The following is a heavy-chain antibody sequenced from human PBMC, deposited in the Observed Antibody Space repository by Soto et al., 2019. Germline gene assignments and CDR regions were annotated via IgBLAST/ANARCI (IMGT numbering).Heavy chain of an antibody. V-gene: IGHV3-7*01. CDR1: GFTFSSYW. CDR3: AREGVDYYYYYYMDV. Sequence: GGSLRLSCAASGFTFSSYWMSWVRQAPGKGLEWVANIKQDGSEKYYVDSVKGRFTISRDNAKNSLYLQMNSLRAEDTAVYYCAREGVDYYYYYYMDVWGKGTTVTVSS. CDR2: IKQDGSEK. J-gene: IGHJ6*03. D-gene: IGHD3-10*01.